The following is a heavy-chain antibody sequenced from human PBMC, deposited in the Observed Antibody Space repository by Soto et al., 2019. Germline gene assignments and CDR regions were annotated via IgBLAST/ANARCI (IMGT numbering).Heavy chain of an antibody. J-gene: IGHJ6*02. CDR1: GGSISSSSYY. V-gene: IGHV4-39*01. Sequence: QLQLQESGPGLVKPSETLSLTCTVSGGSISSSSYYWGWIRQPPGKGLEWIGSIYYSGSTYYNPSLKSRVTISVDTSKNQFSLKLSSVTAADTAVYYCARHGEGLRFLEWLFIGHYYGMDVWGQGTTVTVSS. CDR2: IYYSGST. D-gene: IGHD3-3*01. CDR3: ARHGEGLRFLEWLFIGHYYGMDV.